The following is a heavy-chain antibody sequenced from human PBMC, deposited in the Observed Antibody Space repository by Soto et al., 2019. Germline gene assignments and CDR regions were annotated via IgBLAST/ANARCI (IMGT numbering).Heavy chain of an antibody. D-gene: IGHD3-9*01. J-gene: IGHJ2*01. CDR2: ISFNGRKK. CDR3: ARDWLRRDDILTPSWNFNL. Sequence: QEQLVESGGGVVRPGKSLRLSCEASGFNFTYNAMHWVRQAPGKGLEWVAVISFNGRKKFYARSVKGRFTISSDNSKNTVYLKINTLSPVDTAVYYFARDWLRRDDILTPSWNFNLWGQGTLVPAS. CDR1: GFNFTYNA. V-gene: IGHV3-30*04.